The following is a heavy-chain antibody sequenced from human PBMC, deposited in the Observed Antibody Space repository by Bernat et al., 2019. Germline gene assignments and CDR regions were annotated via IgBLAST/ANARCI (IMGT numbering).Heavy chain of an antibody. J-gene: IGHJ6*03. CDR2: IYSGGST. V-gene: IGHV3-53*05. Sequence: EVQLVETGGGLIQPGGSLRLSCAASGFTVSSNYMSWVRQAPGKGLEWVSVIYSGGSTYYADSVKGRFTISRDNSKNTLYLQMNSLRAEDTAVYYCARFSLEYDILTGYFPYYMDVWGKGTTVTVSS. CDR3: ARFSLEYDILTGYFPYYMDV. D-gene: IGHD3-9*01. CDR1: GFTVSSNY.